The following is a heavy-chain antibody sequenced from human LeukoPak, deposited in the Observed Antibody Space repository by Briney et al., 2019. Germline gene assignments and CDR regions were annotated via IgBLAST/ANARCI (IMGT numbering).Heavy chain of an antibody. CDR2: ITPIFGTA. V-gene: IGHV1-69*01. CDR1: GGTFSSHT. J-gene: IGHJ4*02. D-gene: IGHD5-12*01. Sequence: SVKVSCKASGGTFSSHTISWVRQTPGQGLEWMGGITPIFGTAKYAQKFQGRVTITAVESISTAYMELSSLRSEDTAVYYCARWSLGGGYAIDYWGQGTLVTVSS. CDR3: ARWSLGGGYAIDY.